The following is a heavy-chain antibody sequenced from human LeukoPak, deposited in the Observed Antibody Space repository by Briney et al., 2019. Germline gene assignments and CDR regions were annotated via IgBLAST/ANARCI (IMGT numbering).Heavy chain of an antibody. CDR3: ARTTGRYLQFDP. Sequence: SETLSLTCTVSGGSVSSGSYYWCWIRQPPGKGLEWIGYIYYSGTTNYNPSLKSRVTISVDTSKNQFSLKLSSVTAADTAVYYCARTTGRYLQFDPWGQGTLVTVSS. CDR2: IYYSGTT. D-gene: IGHD3-9*01. J-gene: IGHJ5*02. V-gene: IGHV4-61*01. CDR1: GGSVSSGSYY.